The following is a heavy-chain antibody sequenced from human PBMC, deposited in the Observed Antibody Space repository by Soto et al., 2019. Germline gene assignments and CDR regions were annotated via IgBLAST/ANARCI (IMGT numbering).Heavy chain of an antibody. V-gene: IGHV4-59*01. J-gene: IGHJ4*02. CDR2: IYYSGSN. CDR1: DGSISTNY. D-gene: IGHD3-16*01. CDR3: ARGLITYVLDY. Sequence: SETLSLTCTVSDGSISTNYWSWIWQPAGKGIESIAYIYYSGSNNYVPSFKRRVTISVETSKNQFSMKLSSVIASDMVVYYCARGLITYVLDYWGQRTLVTVSS.